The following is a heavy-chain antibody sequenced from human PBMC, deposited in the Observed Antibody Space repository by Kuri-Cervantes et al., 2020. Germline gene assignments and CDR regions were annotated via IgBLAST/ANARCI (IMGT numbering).Heavy chain of an antibody. CDR3: ARDGGSGHRDAFDI. CDR1: GYTFTSYA. J-gene: IGHJ3*02. D-gene: IGHD3-10*01. CDR2: INAGNGNT. Sequence: GGSLRLSCKASGYTFTSYAMHWVRQAPGQRLEWMGWINAGNGNTKYSQKFQGRVTITRDTSASTAYMELSSLRSEDTAVYYCARDGGSGHRDAFDIWGQGTMVTVSS. V-gene: IGHV1-3*01.